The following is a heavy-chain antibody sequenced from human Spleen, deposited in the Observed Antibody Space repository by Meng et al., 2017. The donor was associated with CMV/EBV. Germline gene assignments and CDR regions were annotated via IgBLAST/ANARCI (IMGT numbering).Heavy chain of an antibody. CDR1: GGSFSGYY. J-gene: IGHJ4*02. Sequence: LKQWGAGLLKPSEILFLTCAVYGGSFSGYYWSWIRQPPGKGLEWIGEINHSGSTNYNPSLKSRVTISVDTSKNQFSLKLSSVTAADTAVYYCARVRAISSGWYGLVDYWGRGTLVTVSS. CDR3: ARVRAISSGWYGLVDY. D-gene: IGHD6-19*01. CDR2: INHSGST. V-gene: IGHV4-34*01.